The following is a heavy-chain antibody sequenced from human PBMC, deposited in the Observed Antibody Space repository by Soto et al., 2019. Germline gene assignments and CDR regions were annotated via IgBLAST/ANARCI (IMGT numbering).Heavy chain of an antibody. Sequence: GGSLRLSCTDSGFTFSSYPLSWVRQAPGKGLEWVANIKQDGSEKYYVDSVKGRFTISRDNAKNSLYLQMNSLRAEDTAVYYCRAYNYYNNMDVWGQGTSVTVSS. V-gene: IGHV3-7*01. CDR3: RAYNYYNNMDV. CDR2: IKQDGSEK. CDR1: GFTFSSYP. J-gene: IGHJ6*02.